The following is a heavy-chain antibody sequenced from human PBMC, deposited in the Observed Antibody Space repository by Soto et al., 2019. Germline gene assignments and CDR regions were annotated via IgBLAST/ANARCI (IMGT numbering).Heavy chain of an antibody. CDR3: ARDGDYDILTGFHYYYYGMDV. J-gene: IGHJ6*02. D-gene: IGHD3-9*01. CDR1: GYTFTSYY. CDR2: INPSGGSK. Sequence: GASVKVSCKASGYTFTSYYMHWVRQAPGQGLEWMGIINPSGGSKSYAQRFQGRVTMTRDTSTSTVYMELSSLRSEDTAVYYCARDGDYDILTGFHYYYYGMDVWGQGTTVTVSS. V-gene: IGHV1-46*01.